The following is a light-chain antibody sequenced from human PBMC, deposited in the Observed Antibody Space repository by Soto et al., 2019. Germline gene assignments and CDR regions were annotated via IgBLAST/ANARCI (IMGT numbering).Light chain of an antibody. V-gene: IGKV1-39*01. CDR1: QSILNY. J-gene: IGKJ1*01. CDR3: QQTYSFPRT. Sequence: DIQMAQSPSSLYASVGDRVTITCRASQSILNYLNWYQQKPGRAPKVLIYIASSLQSGVPSRFSGSGSGTDFTLTISSLQPEDFATYYCQQTYSFPRTFGQGTRVEIK. CDR2: IAS.